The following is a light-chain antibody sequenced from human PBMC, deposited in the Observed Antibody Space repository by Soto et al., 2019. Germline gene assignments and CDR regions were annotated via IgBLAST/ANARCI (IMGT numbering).Light chain of an antibody. CDR3: CSYAGSYTSL. CDR1: NSDVGGYNY. J-gene: IGLJ2*01. CDR2: DVS. V-gene: IGLV2-11*01. Sequence: QSVLTQPRSVSGSPGQSVTISCTGTNSDVGGYNYVSWYQHHPGKAPKLMIYDVSKRPSGVPDRFSGSKSGNTASLTIFGLQAEDEADYYCCSYAGSYTSLFGGGTKLTVL.